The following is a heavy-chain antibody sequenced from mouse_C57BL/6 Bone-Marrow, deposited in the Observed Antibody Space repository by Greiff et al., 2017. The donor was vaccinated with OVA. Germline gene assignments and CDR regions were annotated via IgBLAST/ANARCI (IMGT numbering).Heavy chain of an antibody. V-gene: IGHV1-50*01. D-gene: IGHD2-5*01. CDR3: ARGGAYYSNFYYYAMDY. Sequence: QVQLQQPGAELVKPGASVKLSCKASGYTFTSYWMQWVKQRPGQGLEWIGDIDPSDSYTNYNQKFKGQATLTVDTSASTAYMQLSSLTSEDSAVYYCARGGAYYSNFYYYAMDYWGQGTLVTVSS. CDR2: IDPSDSYT. CDR1: GYTFTSYW. J-gene: IGHJ4*01.